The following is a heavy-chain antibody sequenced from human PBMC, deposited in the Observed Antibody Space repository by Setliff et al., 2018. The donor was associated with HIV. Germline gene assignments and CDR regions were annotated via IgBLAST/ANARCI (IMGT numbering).Heavy chain of an antibody. D-gene: IGHD6-13*01. J-gene: IGHJ6*03. CDR1: GGSISSSSYC. Sequence: SETLSLTCTVSGGSISSSSYCWGWIRQPPGKGLQWIGSIYYRGSTYYNPSLKSRVTISVDTSKNQFSLKLRSVTAADTALYYCARGRYRSRWYASDHYYIDVWGKGTTVTVSS. CDR3: ARGRYRSRWYASDHYYIDV. CDR2: IYYRGST. V-gene: IGHV4-39*01.